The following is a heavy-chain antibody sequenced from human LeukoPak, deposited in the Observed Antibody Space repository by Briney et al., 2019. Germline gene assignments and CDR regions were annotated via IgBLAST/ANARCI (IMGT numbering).Heavy chain of an antibody. CDR2: ISGSGGSA. D-gene: IGHD6-13*01. Sequence: GGSLRLSCAASGFTFSSYAMSWVRQAPGKGLEWVSAISGSGGSAYYADSVKGRFTISRDNSKNTLYLQMNSLRAEDTAVYYCAKDPYSSSWIEWGQGTLVTVSS. J-gene: IGHJ4*02. CDR3: AKDPYSSSWIE. CDR1: GFTFSSYA. V-gene: IGHV3-23*01.